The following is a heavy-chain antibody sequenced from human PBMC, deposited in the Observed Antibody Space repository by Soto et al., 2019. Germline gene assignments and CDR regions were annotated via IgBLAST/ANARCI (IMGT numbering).Heavy chain of an antibody. V-gene: IGHV1-2*02. J-gene: IGHJ6*02. Sequence: ASVKVSCKASGYTFTGYYMHWVRQAPGQGLEWMGWINPNSGGTNYAQKFQGRVAMTRDTSISTAYMELSRLRSDDTAVYYCARLRLDIVVVVAGGMDVWGQGTTVTVSS. CDR3: ARLRLDIVVVVAGGMDV. CDR1: GYTFTGYY. D-gene: IGHD2-15*01. CDR2: INPNSGGT.